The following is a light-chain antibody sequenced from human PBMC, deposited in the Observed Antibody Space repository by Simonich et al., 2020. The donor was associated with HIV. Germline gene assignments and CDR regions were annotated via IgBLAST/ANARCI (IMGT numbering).Light chain of an antibody. CDR1: QNITSY. CDR2: AAS. V-gene: IGKV1-39*01. J-gene: IGKJ1*01. Sequence: DIQMTQSPSSLSASVGDRVTITCRASQNITSYLNWYQQKPGKAPKLLIYAASSLQSVGPARFSGSGSGTDFTLTISSLQPEDFATYYCQQTYSTPSWTFGQGTKVDIK. CDR3: QQTYSTPSWT.